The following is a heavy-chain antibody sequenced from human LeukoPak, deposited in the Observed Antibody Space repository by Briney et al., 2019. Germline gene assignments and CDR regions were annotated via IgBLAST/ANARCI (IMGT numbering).Heavy chain of an antibody. J-gene: IGHJ2*01. Sequence: GSLRLSCAAAVFRFSSHDMHWVRQPTGKGLEWVSGIGIAGETFYADSVEGRFTISRENAKNSFDLQMNSLGAGNTAVYYCARANLGVEDWYFDLWGRGTLVTVSS. D-gene: IGHD2-2*01. V-gene: IGHV3-13*01. CDR3: ARANLGVEDWYFDL. CDR1: VFRFSSHD. CDR2: IGIAGET.